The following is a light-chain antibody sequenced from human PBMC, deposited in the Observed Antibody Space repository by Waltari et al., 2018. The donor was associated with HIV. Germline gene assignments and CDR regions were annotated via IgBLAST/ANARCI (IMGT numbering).Light chain of an antibody. J-gene: IGLJ3*02. CDR3: ATWDDSLSGLWV. Sequence: QSVLTQPPSASGTPGQRVTISCSGSSSNIGSNYVYWYQQLPGTAPKPPSLRNNQGPAGVPDRVSGSKSCTSASLAISGLRSEDEADYYCATWDDSLSGLWVFGGGTKLTVL. CDR2: RNN. V-gene: IGLV1-47*01. CDR1: SSNIGSNY.